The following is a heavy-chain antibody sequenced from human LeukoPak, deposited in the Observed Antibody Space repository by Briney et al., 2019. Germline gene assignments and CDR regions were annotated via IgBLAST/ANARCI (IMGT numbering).Heavy chain of an antibody. CDR3: ARLYYYENSGYYRGGFDY. J-gene: IGHJ4*02. CDR1: GFTFSSYW. V-gene: IGHV3-7*01. CDR2: INEDGSEK. Sequence: PGGSLRLSCAASGFTFSSYWMSWVRQAPGKGLEWVATINEDGSEKYYVDSVKGRFTISRDNAKNSLYLQMNSLRAEDTAVYYCARLYYYENSGYYRGGFDYWGQGTLVIVS. D-gene: IGHD3-22*01.